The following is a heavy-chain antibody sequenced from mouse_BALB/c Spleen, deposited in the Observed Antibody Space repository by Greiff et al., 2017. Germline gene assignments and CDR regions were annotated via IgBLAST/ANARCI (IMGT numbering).Heavy chain of an antibody. CDR1: GFTFSSYA. Sequence: EVKLVESGGGLVKPGGSLKLSCAASGFTFSSYAMSWVRQSPEKRLEWVAEISSGGSYTYYPDTVTGRFTISRDNAKNTLYLEMSSLRSEDTAMYYCARKDYGSPMDYWGQGTSVTVSS. V-gene: IGHV5-9-4*01. CDR3: ARKDYGSPMDY. CDR2: ISSGGSYT. J-gene: IGHJ4*01. D-gene: IGHD1-1*01.